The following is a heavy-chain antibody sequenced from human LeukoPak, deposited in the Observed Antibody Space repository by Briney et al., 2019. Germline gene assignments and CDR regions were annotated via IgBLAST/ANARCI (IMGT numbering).Heavy chain of an antibody. J-gene: IGHJ6*03. CDR1: GYTFTGYY. V-gene: IGHV1-46*01. Sequence: ASVKVSCKASGYTFTGYYMHWVRQAPGQGLEWMGWINPSGGSTSYAQKFQGRVTMTRDMSTSTVYMELSSLRSEDTAVYYCARGIRITYYYDSSGYYTKYYYYMDVWGKGTTVTVSS. CDR3: ARGIRITYYYDSSGYYTKYYYYMDV. D-gene: IGHD3-22*01. CDR2: INPSGGST.